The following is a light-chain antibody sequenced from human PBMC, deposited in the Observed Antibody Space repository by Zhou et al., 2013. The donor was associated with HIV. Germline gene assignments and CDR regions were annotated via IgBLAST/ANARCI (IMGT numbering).Light chain of an antibody. CDR3: QHYGSSDNT. CDR1: QTVNSNY. CDR2: GVS. V-gene: IGKV3-20*01. J-gene: IGKJ2*01. Sequence: EIVLTQSPGTLSLSPGERATLSCRASQTVNSNYLAWYQQKPGQAPRVLIYGVSSRATGIPDRFSGSGSGTDFTLTINRLEPEDFAVYYCQHYGSSDNTFGQGTKLEIK.